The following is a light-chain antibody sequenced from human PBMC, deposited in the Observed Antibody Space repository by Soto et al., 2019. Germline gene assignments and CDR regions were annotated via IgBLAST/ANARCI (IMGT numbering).Light chain of an antibody. CDR1: SSDVGGYNY. V-gene: IGLV2-11*01. CDR2: DVS. Sequence: QSALTQPRSVSGSPGQSVTISCTGTSSDVGGYNYVSWYQQHPGKAPKLMIYDVSKRPSGVPDRFSGSKSGNTASPTISGRQAEDEADDYCCSYAGSYTFYVFGTGTKLTVL. CDR3: CSYAGSYTFYV. J-gene: IGLJ1*01.